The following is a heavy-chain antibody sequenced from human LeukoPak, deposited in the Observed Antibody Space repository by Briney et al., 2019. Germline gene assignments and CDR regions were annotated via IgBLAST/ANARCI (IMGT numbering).Heavy chain of an antibody. CDR3: VRDRTLISTASFHI. V-gene: IGHV3-49*04. CDR2: IRSKANGGTT. CDR1: GFTFGDYA. Sequence: GASLRLSCTASGFTFGDYAMNWVRQAPGKGLEWVAIIRSKANGGTTEYAASVKGRFSISRDDFRSIAYLQMNSLKTEDAAVYYCVRDRTLISTASFHIWGQGTMVTVSS. D-gene: IGHD1-14*01. J-gene: IGHJ3*02.